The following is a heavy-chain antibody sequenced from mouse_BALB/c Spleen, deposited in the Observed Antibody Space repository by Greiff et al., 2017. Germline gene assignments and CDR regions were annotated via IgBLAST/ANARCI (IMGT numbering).Heavy chain of an antibody. D-gene: IGHD4-1*01. J-gene: IGHJ2*01. CDR3: ARGTGTDYFDY. V-gene: IGHV5-17*02. CDR1: GFTFSSFG. Sequence: EVQVVESGGGLVQPGGSRKLSCAASGFTFSSFGMHWVRQAPEKGLEWVAYISSGSSTIYYADTVKGRFTISRDNPKNTLFLQMTSLRSEDTAMYYCARGTGTDYFDYWGQGTTLTVSS. CDR2: ISSGSSTI.